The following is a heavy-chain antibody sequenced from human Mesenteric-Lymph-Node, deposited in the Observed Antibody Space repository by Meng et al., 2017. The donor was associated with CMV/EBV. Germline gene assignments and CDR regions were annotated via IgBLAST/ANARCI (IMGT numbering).Heavy chain of an antibody. CDR1: GYTFTGYL. J-gene: IGHJ4*02. Sequence: SGYTFTGYLIHWVRQAPGQGLEWMGWINPGSSDTNYEKKFQGRVTMTRDTSINTAYMELSRLTSDDAAVYYCARRGYCSSISCSAFDYWGQGALVTVSS. CDR2: INPGSSDT. V-gene: IGHV1-2*02. CDR3: ARRGYCSSISCSAFDY. D-gene: IGHD2-2*01.